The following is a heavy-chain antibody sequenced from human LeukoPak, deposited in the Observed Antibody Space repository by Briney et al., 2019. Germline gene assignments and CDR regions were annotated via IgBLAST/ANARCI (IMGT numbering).Heavy chain of an antibody. CDR3: ARAVAGRYGMDV. Sequence: SQTLSLTCAISGDSVSSNSTACNWIRQSPSRGLEWLGRTYYRSKWYSDYAVSVKSRITINPDTSKNQFSLQLNSVTPEDTAVYYCARAVAGRYGMDVWGQGTTVTVSS. D-gene: IGHD6-19*01. CDR2: TYYRSKWYS. V-gene: IGHV6-1*01. CDR1: GDSVSSNSTA. J-gene: IGHJ6*02.